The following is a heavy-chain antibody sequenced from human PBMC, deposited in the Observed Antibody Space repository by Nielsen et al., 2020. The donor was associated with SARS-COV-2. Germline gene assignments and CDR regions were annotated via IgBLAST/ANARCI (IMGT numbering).Heavy chain of an antibody. J-gene: IGHJ4*02. Sequence: GGSLRLSCAASGFTFSSYAMHWVRQAPGKGLEWVAVISYDGSNKYYADSVKGRFTISRDNSKNTLYLQMNSLRVEDTAVYYCARATDVWSGYLSFDYWGRGTLVTVSS. CDR1: GFTFSSYA. V-gene: IGHV3-30-3*01. CDR2: ISYDGSNK. D-gene: IGHD3-3*01. CDR3: ARATDVWSGYLSFDY.